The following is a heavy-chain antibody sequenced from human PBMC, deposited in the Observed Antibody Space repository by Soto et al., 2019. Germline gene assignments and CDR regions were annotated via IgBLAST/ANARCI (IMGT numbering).Heavy chain of an antibody. J-gene: IGHJ5*02. CDR3: ARLPPEAYWFDP. CDR2: IYYSGST. Sequence: SETLSLTCTVSGGSISSYYWSWIRQPPGKGLEWIGYIYYSGSTNYNPSLKSRVTISVDTSKNQFSLKLSSVTAADTAVYYCARLPPEAYWFDPWGQGTLVTVSS. CDR1: GGSISSYY. V-gene: IGHV4-59*08.